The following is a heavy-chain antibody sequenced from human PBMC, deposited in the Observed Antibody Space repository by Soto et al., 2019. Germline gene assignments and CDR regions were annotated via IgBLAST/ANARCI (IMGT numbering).Heavy chain of an antibody. D-gene: IGHD5-18*01. CDR3: AKDLGRGYSYLDV. V-gene: IGHV3-30*18. J-gene: IGHJ6*02. Sequence: GGSLRLSCAASGFTFNNHGMHWVRQAPGKGLEWVAVISHDGGKKYYVESVKGRFTLARDNSKNTLFLQMNSLSTEDTAVYYCAKDLGRGYSYLDVWGQGTTVTVSS. CDR1: GFTFNNHG. CDR2: ISHDGGKK.